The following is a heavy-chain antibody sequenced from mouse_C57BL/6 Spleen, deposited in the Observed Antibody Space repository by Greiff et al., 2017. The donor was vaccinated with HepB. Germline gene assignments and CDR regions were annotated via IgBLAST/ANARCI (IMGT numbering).Heavy chain of an antibody. Sequence: EVQLQESGPELVKPGASVKMSCKASGYTFTDYNMHWVKQSHGKSLEWIGYINPNNGGTSYNQKFKGKATLTVNKSSSTAYMELRSLTSEDSAVYYCARKYYGSWFDYWGQGTTLTVSS. CDR3: ARKYYGSWFDY. J-gene: IGHJ2*01. CDR2: INPNNGGT. D-gene: IGHD1-1*01. CDR1: GYTFTDYN. V-gene: IGHV1-22*01.